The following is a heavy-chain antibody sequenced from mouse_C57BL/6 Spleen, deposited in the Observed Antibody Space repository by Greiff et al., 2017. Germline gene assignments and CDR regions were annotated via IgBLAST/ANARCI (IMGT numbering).Heavy chain of an antibody. CDR2: IDPSDSYT. D-gene: IGHD1-1*01. V-gene: IGHV1-59*01. J-gene: IGHJ2*01. CDR3: APTTVALDY. Sequence: QVQLQQPGAELVRPGTSVKLSCKASGYTFTSYWMHWVKQRPGQGLEWIGVIDPSDSYTNYNQKFKGKATLTVDTSSSTAYMQLSSLTSEDSAVYYCAPTTVALDYSGQGTTLTVSS. CDR1: GYTFTSYW.